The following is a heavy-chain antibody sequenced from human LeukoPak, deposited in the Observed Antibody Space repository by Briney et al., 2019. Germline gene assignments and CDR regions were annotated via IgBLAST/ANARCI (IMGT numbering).Heavy chain of an antibody. V-gene: IGHV3-48*03. CDR1: GFTFSSYE. CDR2: ITGSGDTI. D-gene: IGHD2/OR15-2a*01. CDR3: ARERTTIVSGTTIGAY. J-gene: IGHJ4*02. Sequence: GGSLRLSWSASGFTFSSYEMSWVRQAPGKGLEWVSYITGSGDTIYYAVSVKGRFTISRDNAKNSLFLQMNSLTADDTAVYYCARERTTIVSGTTIGAYWGQGTLVTVSS.